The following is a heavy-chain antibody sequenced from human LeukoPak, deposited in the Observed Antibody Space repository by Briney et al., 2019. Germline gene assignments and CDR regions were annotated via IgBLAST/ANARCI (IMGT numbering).Heavy chain of an antibody. J-gene: IGHJ4*02. CDR1: GYTFTGYY. CDR3: ATYDCSSTSCYYY. CDR2: INPNSGGT. V-gene: IGHV1-2*02. D-gene: IGHD2-2*01. Sequence: ASVKVSCKASGYTFTGYYMHWVRQAPGQGLEWMGWINPNSGGTNYAQKFQGRVTMTRDTSISTAYMELSRLRSDDTAVFYCATYDCSSTSCYYYWGQGTLVTVSS.